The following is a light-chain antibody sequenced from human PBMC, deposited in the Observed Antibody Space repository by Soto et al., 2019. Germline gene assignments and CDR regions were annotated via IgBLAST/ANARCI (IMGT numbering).Light chain of an antibody. CDR3: QSYDSSLSGYV. V-gene: IGLV1-40*01. CDR2: ENN. Sequence: QYVLTQPPSVSEAPGQRVTISCTGSSGYIGAGYEAHWYQQVPGTAPKLLIYENNNRPSGVPDRFSGSKSGTSASLAITGLQAEDEAEYYCQSYDSSLSGYVFGTGTKVTVL. CDR1: SGYIGAGYE. J-gene: IGLJ1*01.